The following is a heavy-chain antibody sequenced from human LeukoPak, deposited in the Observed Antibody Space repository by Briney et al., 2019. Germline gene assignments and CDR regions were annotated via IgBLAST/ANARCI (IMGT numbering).Heavy chain of an antibody. J-gene: IGHJ4*02. CDR3: ATKGMTVAGDS. V-gene: IGHV4/OR15-8*01. Sequence: SETLSLTCGVSGGSITSTNYWTWVRQPPGKGLEWIGESYHRGSPTYNPSLKSRVTISLDTSKNQFSLKLTSLTAADTAVYYCATKGMTVAGDSWGQGSQVTVSS. CDR1: GGSITSTNY. CDR2: SYHRGSP. D-gene: IGHD6-19*01.